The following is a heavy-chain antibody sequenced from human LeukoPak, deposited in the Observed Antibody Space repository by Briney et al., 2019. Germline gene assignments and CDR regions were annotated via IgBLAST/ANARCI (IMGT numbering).Heavy chain of an antibody. CDR3: AKGMYCYDSSGYYFDGDAFDI. J-gene: IGHJ3*02. D-gene: IGHD3-22*01. Sequence: GGSLRLSCAASGFTFSSYAMSWVRQAPGKGLEWVSAISGSGGSKYYADSVKGRFTISRDNSKNTLYLQMNSLRAEDTAVYYGAKGMYCYDSSGYYFDGDAFDIWGQGTMVTVSS. CDR1: GFTFSSYA. V-gene: IGHV3-23*01. CDR2: ISGSGGSK.